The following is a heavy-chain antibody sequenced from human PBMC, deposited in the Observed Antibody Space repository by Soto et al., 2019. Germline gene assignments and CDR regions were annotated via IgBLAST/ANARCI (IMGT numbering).Heavy chain of an antibody. CDR3: ARVVPGAEAWFGP. CDR2: ISLYSDGT. Sequence: SGKVTWETCGYSFSSYGMIWVRQAPGQPLEWLGWISLYSDGTNYAQKFQGRFSMTTDTSTTTAYMELRSLRSDDKAVYYCARVVPGAEAWFGPWGQGTLVTVS. J-gene: IGHJ5*02. V-gene: IGHV1-18*01. CDR1: GYSFSSYG. D-gene: IGHD2-2*01.